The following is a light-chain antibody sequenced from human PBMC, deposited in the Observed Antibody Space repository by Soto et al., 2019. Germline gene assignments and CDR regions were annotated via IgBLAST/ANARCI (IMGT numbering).Light chain of an antibody. CDR1: QSISNL. J-gene: IGKJ5*01. CDR2: GAS. Sequence: LVMTQSPATLSVSPGERATLSCRASQSISNLLAWYQQKPGQAPRLLMYGASTRATGFPDRFSGSGSGTEFTLTIGSLHSEDCALYCCQHSSDWRISFCEGTRLENK. CDR3: QHSSDWRIS. V-gene: IGKV3-15*01.